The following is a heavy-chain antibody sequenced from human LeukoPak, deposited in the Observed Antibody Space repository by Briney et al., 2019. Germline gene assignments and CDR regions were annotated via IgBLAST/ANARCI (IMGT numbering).Heavy chain of an antibody. J-gene: IGHJ4*02. CDR3: ASLRESFLMMENFDY. V-gene: IGHV6-1*01. Sequence: SQTLSLTCAISGDSVSSNSVAWNWVRQSPSRGLEWLGRTYYRSKWYNDYAVSVKSRITINPDASKNQFSLHLNSVTPEDTAVYYCASLRESFLMMENFDYWGKGTLVTVS. CDR1: GDSVSSNSVA. D-gene: IGHD3-16*01. CDR2: TYYRSKWYN.